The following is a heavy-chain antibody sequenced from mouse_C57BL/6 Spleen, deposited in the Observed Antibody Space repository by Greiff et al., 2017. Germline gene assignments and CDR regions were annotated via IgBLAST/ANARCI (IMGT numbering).Heavy chain of an antibody. Sequence: VQLQQSGAELARPGASVKLSCKASGYTFTSYGISWVKQRTGQGLEWIGEIYPRSGNTYYNEKFKGKATLTADKSSSTAYMELRSLTSEDSAVDFCSRWDFTTVVAHFDYWGQGTTLTVSS. CDR1: GYTFTSYG. CDR2: IYPRSGNT. V-gene: IGHV1-81*01. J-gene: IGHJ2*01. CDR3: SRWDFTTVVAHFDY. D-gene: IGHD1-1*01.